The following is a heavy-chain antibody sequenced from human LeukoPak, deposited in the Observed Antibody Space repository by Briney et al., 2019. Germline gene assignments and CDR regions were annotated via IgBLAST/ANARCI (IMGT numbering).Heavy chain of an antibody. CDR2: INPSGGST. CDR3: ARSYSSGWAPNWFDP. V-gene: IGHV1-46*01. J-gene: IGHJ5*02. Sequence: ASVKVSCKASGYTFTSYYMHWVRQAPGQGLECMGIINPSGGSTSYAQKFPGRVTMTRDTSTSTAYMELSSLRSEDTAVYYCARSYSSGWAPNWFDPWGQGTLVTVPS. CDR1: GYTFTSYY. D-gene: IGHD6-19*01.